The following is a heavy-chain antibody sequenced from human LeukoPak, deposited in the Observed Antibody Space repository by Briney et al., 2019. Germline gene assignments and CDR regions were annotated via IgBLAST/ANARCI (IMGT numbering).Heavy chain of an antibody. D-gene: IGHD5-18*01. CDR3: ARSRYDSYGYFFCDY. Sequence: GGSLRLSCTASGFSFNTYIMNWVRQAPGKGLEWISYINSGSSITQYADSVTGRFTISRDNARNSLCPQMNSLRAEDTAVYFCARSRYDSYGYFFCDYWGQGTLVTVSS. CDR2: INSGSSIT. J-gene: IGHJ4*02. V-gene: IGHV3-48*01. CDR1: GFSFNTYI.